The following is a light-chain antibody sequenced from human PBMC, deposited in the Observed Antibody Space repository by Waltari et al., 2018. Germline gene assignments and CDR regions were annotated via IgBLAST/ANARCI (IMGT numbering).Light chain of an antibody. CDR1: SRDVGGFNY. CDR2: DVS. CDR3: SSYTSSSTLWV. Sequence: QSALTQPASVSGSPGQSITLSCTGTSRDVGGFNYVPWYQQHPGKAPKLMISDVSNRPSGGSNRFSGSKSGNTASLTISGLQAEDGADYYCSSYTSSSTLWVFGGGTKLTVL. J-gene: IGLJ3*02. V-gene: IGLV2-14*03.